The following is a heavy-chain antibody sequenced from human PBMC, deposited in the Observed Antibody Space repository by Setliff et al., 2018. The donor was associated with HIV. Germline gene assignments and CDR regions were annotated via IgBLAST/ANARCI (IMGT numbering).Heavy chain of an antibody. Sequence: SETLSLTCTVSGGSISSSSYYWGWIRQPPGKGLEWIGSIYYSGSTYYNPSLKSRITISVDTSKNQFSLKLSSVTAADTAVYYCACGAAAGTDYYYYYYMDVWGKGTTVTVSS. CDR2: IYYSGST. D-gene: IGHD6-13*01. J-gene: IGHJ6*03. V-gene: IGHV4-39*01. CDR3: ACGAAAGTDYYYYYYMDV. CDR1: GGSISSSSYY.